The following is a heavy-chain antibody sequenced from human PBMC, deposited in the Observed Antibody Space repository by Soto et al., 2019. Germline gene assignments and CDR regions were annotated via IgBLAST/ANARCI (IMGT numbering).Heavy chain of an antibody. D-gene: IGHD1-26*01. CDR3: ARREIQGPIDY. J-gene: IGHJ4*02. Sequence: SQTHPLSYAVSGCNISNSNWWGWIRQPPGKGLEWIGYIYYSGTTYYNPSLKSRVTMSVDTSKNQFSLKLTSVTAVDTAVYYCARREIQGPIDYWGQGTLVTVSS. CDR1: GCNISNSNW. CDR2: IYYSGTT. V-gene: IGHV4-28*02.